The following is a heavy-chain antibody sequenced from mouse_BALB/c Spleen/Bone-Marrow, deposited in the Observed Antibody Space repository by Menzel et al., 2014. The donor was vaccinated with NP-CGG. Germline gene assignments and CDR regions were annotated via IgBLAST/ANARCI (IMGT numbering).Heavy chain of an antibody. Sequence: ESGPGILQPSQTLSLTCSFSGFSLSTYGIGVGWIRQPSGKGLEWLAHIWWNDNKYYNTALKSRLTISKDTSNSQVFLKIASVDTADTATYYCARYGNYYAMDYWGQGTSVTVSS. CDR3: ARYGNYYAMDY. D-gene: IGHD2-10*02. V-gene: IGHV8-11*01. CDR2: IWWNDNK. J-gene: IGHJ4*01. CDR1: GFSLSTYGIG.